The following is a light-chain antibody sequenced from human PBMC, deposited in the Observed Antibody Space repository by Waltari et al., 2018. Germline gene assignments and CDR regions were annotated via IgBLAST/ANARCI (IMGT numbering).Light chain of an antibody. CDR3: QKYRSLPAT. J-gene: IGKJ1*01. Sequence: EVVLTQSPGTLSLSPGEGATLSCRASQSVGKYLDWYQQRPGQAPRLLSYHASIRATGIPDRFSGSGSETDFSLTISRLEPEDFAVYYCQKYRSLPATFGQGTKVEI. V-gene: IGKV3-20*01. CDR2: HAS. CDR1: QSVGKY.